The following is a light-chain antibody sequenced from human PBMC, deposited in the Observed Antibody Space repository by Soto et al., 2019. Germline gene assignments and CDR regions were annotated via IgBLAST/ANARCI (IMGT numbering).Light chain of an antibody. CDR3: QQYGSSPRA. CDR2: GAS. CDR1: QSVSSSY. V-gene: IGKV3-20*01. Sequence: IVLTQSPGTLSLSPGERATLSCRSSQSVSSSYLAWYQQKPGQAPRLLIYGASSRATGIPDRFSGSGSGTGFTLTISRLEPEDFAVYYCQQYGSSPRAFGPGTNVDIK. J-gene: IGKJ3*01.